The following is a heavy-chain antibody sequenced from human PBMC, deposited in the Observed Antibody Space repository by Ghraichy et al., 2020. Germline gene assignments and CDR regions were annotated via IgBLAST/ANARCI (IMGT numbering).Heavy chain of an antibody. Sequence: SETLSLTCTVSGGSISSSSYYWGWIRQPPGKGLEWIGSIYYSGSTYYNPSLKSRVTISVDTSKNQFSLKLSSVTAADTAVYYCARQAPWVAVAGTPLGWWGQGTLVTVSS. CDR1: GGSISSSSYY. J-gene: IGHJ4*02. CDR2: IYYSGST. CDR3: ARQAPWVAVAGTPLGW. V-gene: IGHV4-39*01. D-gene: IGHD6-19*01.